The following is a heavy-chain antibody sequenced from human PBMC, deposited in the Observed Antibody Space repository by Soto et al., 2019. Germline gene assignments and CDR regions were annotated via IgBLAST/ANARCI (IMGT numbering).Heavy chain of an antibody. V-gene: IGHV6-1*01. Sequence: SQTLSLTCVISGDSVSSNSVAWHWIRQSPSRGLEWLGRTYYRSKWYNDYTVTVKRRITINPDTSKNQNSLQLSSVTPEDTAVYYCARGDSTSHAYDIWGQGTMVTVSS. J-gene: IGHJ3*02. CDR2: TYYRSKWYN. CDR1: GDSVSSNSVA. CDR3: ARGDSTSHAYDI. D-gene: IGHD6-6*01.